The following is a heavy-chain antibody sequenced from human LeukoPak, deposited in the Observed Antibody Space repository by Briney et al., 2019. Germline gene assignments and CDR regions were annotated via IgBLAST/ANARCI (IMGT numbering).Heavy chain of an antibody. V-gene: IGHV1-18*01. Sequence: ASVKVSCKASGYTFTSYGISWVRQAPGQGLEWMGWISAYNGNTNYAQKLQGRVTMTTDTSTSTAYMELRSLRSDDTAVYYCARLRGSQLLGAFDIWGQGTMVTVSS. CDR1: GYTFTSYG. CDR3: ARLRGSQLLGAFDI. D-gene: IGHD3-10*01. J-gene: IGHJ3*02. CDR2: ISAYNGNT.